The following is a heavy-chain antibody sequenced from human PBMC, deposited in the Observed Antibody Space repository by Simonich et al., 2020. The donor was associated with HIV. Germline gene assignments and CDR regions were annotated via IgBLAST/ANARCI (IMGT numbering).Heavy chain of an antibody. D-gene: IGHD2-15*01. V-gene: IGHV1-69*13. CDR3: ARSYCSGVSCYSSNWFDP. CDR1: GGTFSSYT. CDR2: IIPILGTG. J-gene: IGHJ5*02. Sequence: QVQLVQSGAEVKKPGSSVKVSCKASGGTFSSYTISWVRQAPGQGLEWMGWIIPILGTGKYAQKFQGRVTITADESTNTAYLELSSLRSEDTAVYYCARSYCSGVSCYSSNWFDPWGQGTLVTVSS.